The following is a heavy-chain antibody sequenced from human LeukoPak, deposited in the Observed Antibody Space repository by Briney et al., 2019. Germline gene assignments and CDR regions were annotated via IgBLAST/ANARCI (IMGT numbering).Heavy chain of an antibody. CDR1: GYTFSGYY. V-gene: IGHV1-2*02. D-gene: IGHD6-13*01. Sequence: ASVKVSCKASGYTFSGYYIHWVRQAPGQGLEWVGWINPNSGGTNYAQKSQGRVTMTRDTSISTSYMELSSLTSDDTAVYYCARASLASAGTRFWGQGTLVTVSS. CDR3: ARASLASAGTRF. J-gene: IGHJ4*02. CDR2: INPNSGGT.